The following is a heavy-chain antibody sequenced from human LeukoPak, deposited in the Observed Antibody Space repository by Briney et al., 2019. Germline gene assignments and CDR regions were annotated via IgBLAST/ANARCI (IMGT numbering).Heavy chain of an antibody. CDR2: INRAGPT. Sequence: ASETLSLTCTVSGGSISSSSTTYYWGWIRQPPGKGLEWVSTINRAGPTFHADSVKGRFTISRDNSRNTLYLQMNSLRAEDTAVYYCGRGGYDMYDWGQGTTVSVSS. V-gene: IGHV3-66*01. D-gene: IGHD2-2*01. CDR3: GRGGYDMYD. CDR1: GGSISSSSTTYY. J-gene: IGHJ6*02.